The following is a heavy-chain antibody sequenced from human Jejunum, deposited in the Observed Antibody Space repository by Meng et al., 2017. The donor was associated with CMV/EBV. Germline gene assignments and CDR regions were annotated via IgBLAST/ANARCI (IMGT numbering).Heavy chain of an antibody. CDR3: GRDQGRELINH. CDR1: GDTISSDIW. V-gene: IGHV4-4*03. D-gene: IGHD1-7*01. CDR2: VYHRGDT. Sequence: QVQRREAGPGRGKPLGTLSLPCTVSGDTISSDIWWSWVRQPPGKGLEWIGEVYHRGDTNYNPSLKSRVDISVDKSKNQFYLSLFSVTAADTAVYYCGRDQGRELINHWGQGTLVTVSS. J-gene: IGHJ4*02.